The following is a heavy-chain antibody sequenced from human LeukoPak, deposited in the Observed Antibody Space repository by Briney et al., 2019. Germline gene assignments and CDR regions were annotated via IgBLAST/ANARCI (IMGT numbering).Heavy chain of an antibody. Sequence: ASVKVSCMASGYTFTSYYMHWVRQAPGQGLEWMGIISPSGGSTSYAQKFQGRVTMTRDTSTSTVYMELSSLRSEDTAVYYCARDVDSGWYGYWGQGTLVTVSS. CDR1: GYTFTSYY. CDR2: ISPSGGST. J-gene: IGHJ4*02. CDR3: ARDVDSGWYGY. V-gene: IGHV1-46*01. D-gene: IGHD6-19*01.